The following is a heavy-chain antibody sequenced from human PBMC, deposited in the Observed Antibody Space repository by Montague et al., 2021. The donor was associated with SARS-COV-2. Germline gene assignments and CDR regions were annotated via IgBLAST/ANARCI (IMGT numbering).Heavy chain of an antibody. Sequence: SETRSLTCTVSGGSISSSSYYWGWIRQPPGKGLEWIGSIYYSGSTYYNPSLKSRVTISVDTSKNQFSLKLSPVTAADTAVYYCASPTYYYDSSGSDAFDIWGQGTMVTVSS. D-gene: IGHD3-22*01. J-gene: IGHJ3*02. CDR1: GGSISSSSYY. CDR3: ASPTYYYDSSGSDAFDI. CDR2: IYYSGST. V-gene: IGHV4-39*01.